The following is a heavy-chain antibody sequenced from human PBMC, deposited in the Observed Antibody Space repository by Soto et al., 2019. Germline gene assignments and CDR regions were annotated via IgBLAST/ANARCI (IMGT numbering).Heavy chain of an antibody. CDR2: VSPYNGNT. J-gene: IGHJ6*02. V-gene: IGHV1-18*01. Sequence: ASVKVSCKASGYTFISYAISWLRLVPGQGLEWMGRVSPYNGNTVYAQKFQGRVTMTTDTSSNTAYMELTSLRSEDTAVYYCARNGTYSRSLSQYSGMDVWGQGTTVTVSS. CDR1: GYTFISYA. D-gene: IGHD6-13*01. CDR3: ARNGTYSRSLSQYSGMDV.